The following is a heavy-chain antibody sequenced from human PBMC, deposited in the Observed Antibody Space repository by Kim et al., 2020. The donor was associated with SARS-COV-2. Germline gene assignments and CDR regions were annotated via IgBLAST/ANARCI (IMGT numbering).Heavy chain of an antibody. V-gene: IGHV3-11*01. CDR2: ISNSRKTI. CDR3: ARGGASSYGFRYYLDV. CDR1: GFTFDDYS. J-gene: IGHJ6*03. D-gene: IGHD3-10*01. Sequence: GGSLRLSCSASGFTFDDYSMSWIRQAPGKGLEWVSYISNSRKTIYYADSVKGRFTISRNNADNSLFLQMNSLRADDTAVYYCARGGASSYGFRYYLDVWGKGTPVTVSS.